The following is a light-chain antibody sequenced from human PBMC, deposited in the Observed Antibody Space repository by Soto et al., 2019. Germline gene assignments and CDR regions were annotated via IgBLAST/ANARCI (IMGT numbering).Light chain of an antibody. CDR3: VLYMGSGISV. CDR1: SGSVSASYY. Sequence: QTVVTQEPSFSVSPGGAVTLTFGFSSGSVSASYYPSWYQQTPGQAPRTLIYSTNTRSSGVPDGFSGSILGNKAALTITGAQAHDESDYYCVLYMGSGISVFGTGTKVPVL. CDR2: STN. J-gene: IGLJ1*01. V-gene: IGLV8-61*01.